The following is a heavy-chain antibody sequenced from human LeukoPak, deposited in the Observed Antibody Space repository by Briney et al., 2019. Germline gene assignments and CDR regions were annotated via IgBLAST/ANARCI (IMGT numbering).Heavy chain of an antibody. J-gene: IGHJ4*02. D-gene: IGHD6-19*01. CDR3: ARPALYSSGWYYFDY. Sequence: GESLKISCKGSGYSFTSYWIGWVRQMPGKGLEWMGIIYPGDSDTRYSPSFQGQVTISADKSISTAYLQWSSRKASDTAMYYCARPALYSSGWYYFDYWGQGTLVTVSS. V-gene: IGHV5-51*01. CDR1: GYSFTSYW. CDR2: IYPGDSDT.